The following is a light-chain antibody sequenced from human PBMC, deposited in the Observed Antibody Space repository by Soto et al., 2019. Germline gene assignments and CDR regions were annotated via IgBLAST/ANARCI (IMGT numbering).Light chain of an antibody. CDR1: QSVNSHY. J-gene: IGKJ5*01. CDR2: DTS. Sequence: EIVLMQSPGTLSLSPGEGATLSCRASQSVNSHYLAWYQQKPGQAPRVLIFDTSRRATGVPDGFSGSGSGTDFTLTISRLEPDDFAAYYCQQRNNWPPITFGQGTRLEIK. CDR3: QQRNNWPPIT. V-gene: IGKV3D-20*02.